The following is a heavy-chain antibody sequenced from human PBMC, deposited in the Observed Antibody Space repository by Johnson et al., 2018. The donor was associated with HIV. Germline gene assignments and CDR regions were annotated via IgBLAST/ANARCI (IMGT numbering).Heavy chain of an antibody. Sequence: VQLVESGGGVVRPGGSLRLSCAASGFIFEDYGMSWVRQLPGKGLEWVSGVNWNGGTTGYADSVKGRFTISRDNAKNSLYLQMNSLRAEDTAVYYCARVNYDSSGSFDIWGQGTMVTVSS. D-gene: IGHD3-22*01. CDR2: VNWNGGTT. CDR1: GFIFEDYG. CDR3: ARVNYDSSGSFDI. J-gene: IGHJ3*02. V-gene: IGHV3-20*04.